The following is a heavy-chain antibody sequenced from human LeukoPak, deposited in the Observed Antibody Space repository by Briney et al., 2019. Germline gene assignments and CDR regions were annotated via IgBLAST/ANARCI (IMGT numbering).Heavy chain of an antibody. V-gene: IGHV1-69*04. CDR2: LIPIFDVT. D-gene: IGHD2-15*01. Sequence: GASVKVSCKASGGTFNNYAISWVRQAPGQGLEWMGRLIPIFDVTNYAQEFQGRITITADKSTSTTFMELSSLRSEDTAVYYCARLLHYYFDSWGQGTLVTVSS. J-gene: IGHJ4*02. CDR3: ARLLHYYFDS. CDR1: GGTFNNYA.